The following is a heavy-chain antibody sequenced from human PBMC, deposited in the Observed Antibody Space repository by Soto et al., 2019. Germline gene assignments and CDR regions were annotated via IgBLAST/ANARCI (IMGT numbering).Heavy chain of an antibody. Sequence: EMQLVESGGGLVQPGGSLRLSCAASGFTFSNYDFNWVRQAPGKGLEWVSYISSNGSTVYYAASLTGRFTISRDDASNSLSLQMNSLRADDTAVYYCAREGLGRRIIQPYSHDGIDVWGHGTTVIVSS. D-gene: IGHD3-3*01. V-gene: IGHV3-48*03. CDR2: ISSNGSTV. J-gene: IGHJ6*02. CDR3: AREGLGRRIIQPYSHDGIDV. CDR1: GFTFSNYD.